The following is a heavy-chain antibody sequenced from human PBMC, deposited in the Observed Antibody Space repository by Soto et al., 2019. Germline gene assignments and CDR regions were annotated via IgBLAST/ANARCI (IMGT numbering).Heavy chain of an antibody. CDR1: GGYISRGGYY. CDR2: IYYSGST. Sequence: AATLSLTCPVAGGYISRGGYYWSWLRPPPGKGLEWIGSIYYSGSTYYNPSLKSRVTISVDTSKNQFSLKLSSVTAADTAVYYCARHSIAADEFDYWGQGNLVTCSS. V-gene: IGHV4-39*01. D-gene: IGHD6-13*01. CDR3: ARHSIAADEFDY. J-gene: IGHJ4*02.